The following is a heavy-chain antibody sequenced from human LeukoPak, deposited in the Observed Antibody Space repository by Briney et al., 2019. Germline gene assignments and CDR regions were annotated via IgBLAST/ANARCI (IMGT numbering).Heavy chain of an antibody. J-gene: IGHJ3*02. V-gene: IGHV3-30*18. CDR2: ISYDGSNK. Sequence: PGGSLRLSCAASGFTFSSYGMHWVRQAPGKGLEWVAVISYDGSNKYYADSVKGRFPISRDNSKNTLYLQMNSRRAADTAVYYCAKKMRQLAPDAFDIWGQGTMVTVSS. CDR3: AKKMRQLAPDAFDI. CDR1: GFTFSSYG. D-gene: IGHD1-1*01.